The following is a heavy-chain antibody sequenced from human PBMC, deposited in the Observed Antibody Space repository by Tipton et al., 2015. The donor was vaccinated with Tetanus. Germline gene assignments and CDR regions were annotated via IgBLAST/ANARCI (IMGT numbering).Heavy chain of an antibody. CDR1: GGSVRSGSYC. J-gene: IGHJ4*02. V-gene: IGHV4-61*01. D-gene: IGHD5-24*01. Sequence: TLSLTCTVSGGSVRSGSYCWNWIRQPPGKGLEWIGYISYSGSTNSNYSLKSRITISQDTSKNQFSLKLNSVTAADTAVYYCARGRDGYNYPFDYWGQGTLVIVSS. CDR3: ARGRDGYNYPFDY. CDR2: ISYSGST.